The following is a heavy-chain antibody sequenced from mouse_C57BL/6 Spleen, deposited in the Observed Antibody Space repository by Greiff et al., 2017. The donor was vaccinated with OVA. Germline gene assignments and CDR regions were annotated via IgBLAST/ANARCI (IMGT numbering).Heavy chain of an antibody. Sequence: QVQLQQPGAELVKPGASVKVSCKASGYTFTSYWMHWVKQRPGQGLEWIGRIHPSGSDTNYNQKFKGKATLPVDKSSSTAYMQLSSLTSEDSAVYCCAKGGFAYWGQGTLVTVSA. CDR2: IHPSGSDT. V-gene: IGHV1-74*01. CDR1: GYTFTSYW. J-gene: IGHJ3*01. CDR3: AKGGFAY.